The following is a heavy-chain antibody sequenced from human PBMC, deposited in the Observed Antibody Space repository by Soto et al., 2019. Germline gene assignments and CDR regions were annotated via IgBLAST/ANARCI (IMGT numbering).Heavy chain of an antibody. V-gene: IGHV1-69*01. CDR3: ARFAYGSGSYYTPPNWFDP. CDR1: GGTFSSYA. CDR2: IIPIFGTA. J-gene: IGHJ5*02. Sequence: QVPLVQSGAEVKKPGSSVKVSCKASGGTFSSYAISWVRQAPGQGLEWMGGIIPIFGTANYAQKFQGRVTITADESTSTAYMELSSLRSEDTAVYYCARFAYGSGSYYTPPNWFDPWGQGTLVTVSS. D-gene: IGHD3-10*01.